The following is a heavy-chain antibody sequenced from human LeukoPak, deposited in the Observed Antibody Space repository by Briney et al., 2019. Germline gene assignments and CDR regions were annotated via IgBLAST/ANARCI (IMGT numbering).Heavy chain of an antibody. CDR3: AIQGLPGTGYSNSPLDC. Sequence: GESLKISWEGPGYSFTNYYIGWGRQMPGEGLEWMGIIHPGDSDTRYSPSFQGQVTISADKSIRTAYLQWDSLKASDTAIYYCAIQGLPGTGYSNSPLDCWGQGTRVTVSS. J-gene: IGHJ4*02. CDR1: GYSFTNYY. V-gene: IGHV5-51*01. D-gene: IGHD3-9*01. CDR2: IHPGDSDT.